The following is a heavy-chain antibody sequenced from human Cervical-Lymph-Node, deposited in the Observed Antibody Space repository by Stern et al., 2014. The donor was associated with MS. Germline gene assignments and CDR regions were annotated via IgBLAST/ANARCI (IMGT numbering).Heavy chain of an antibody. Sequence: VQLVESGGGVVQPGRSLRLSCAASGFTFSSSGLHWVRQAPGKGLEWLAIIWDDGSNRSYADSVKGRFTIARDNSKNTLYLQMNSLRAEDTAVYYCAREGGNTAEYFQHWGQGTLVTVSS. D-gene: IGHD4-23*01. CDR2: IWDDGSNR. J-gene: IGHJ1*01. CDR3: AREGGNTAEYFQH. V-gene: IGHV3-33*01. CDR1: GFTFSSSG.